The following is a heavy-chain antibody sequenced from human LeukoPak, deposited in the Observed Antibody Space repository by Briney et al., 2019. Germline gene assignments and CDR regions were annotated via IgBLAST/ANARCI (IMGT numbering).Heavy chain of an antibody. Sequence: SETLSLTCTVSGGSISSYYWSWIRQPAGKGLEWIGRIYTSGSTNYNPSLKSRVTMSVDTSKNQFSLRLSSVTAADTAIYYCARRNRYDWNDVGYYFDYWGQGVLVTVSS. CDR3: ARRNRYDWNDVGYYFDY. V-gene: IGHV4-4*07. CDR2: IYTSGST. D-gene: IGHD1-1*01. CDR1: GGSISSYY. J-gene: IGHJ4*02.